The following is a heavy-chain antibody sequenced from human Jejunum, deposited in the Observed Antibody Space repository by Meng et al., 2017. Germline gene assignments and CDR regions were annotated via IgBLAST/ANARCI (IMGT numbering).Heavy chain of an antibody. V-gene: IGHV3-15*01. CDR2: IKSKTVGGTI. CDR1: GFTFSKYW. J-gene: IGHJ6*02. CDR3: TTEGV. Sequence: GESLKISCAASGFTFSKYWMTWVRQAPGKGLEWVARIKSKTVGGTIEYTAPVKGRFTISRDDSKNTLYLQMDSLKTEDTAVYYCTTEGVWGQGTTVTVSS.